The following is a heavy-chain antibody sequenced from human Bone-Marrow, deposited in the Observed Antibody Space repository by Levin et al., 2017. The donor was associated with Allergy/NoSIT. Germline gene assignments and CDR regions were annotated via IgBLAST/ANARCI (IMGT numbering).Heavy chain of an antibody. V-gene: IGHV1-8*01. J-gene: IGHJ3*02. Sequence: GESLKISCKASGYTFTSYDINWVRQATGQGLEWMGWMNPNSGNTGYAQKFQGRVTMTRNTSISTAYMELSSLRSEDTAVYYCARVPAAPYDAFDIWGQGTMVTVSS. CDR3: ARVPAAPYDAFDI. D-gene: IGHD2-2*01. CDR2: MNPNSGNT. CDR1: GYTFTSYD.